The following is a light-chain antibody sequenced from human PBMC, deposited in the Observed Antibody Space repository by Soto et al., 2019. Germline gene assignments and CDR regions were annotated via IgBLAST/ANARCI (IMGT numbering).Light chain of an antibody. CDR2: GAS. CDR1: QSVGRN. CDR3: KQYNHWTPLT. V-gene: IGKV3-15*01. Sequence: EIVMTQSPATLSASPGERATLSCRASQSVGRNLAWYQQKPGQAPRLLIYGASTRATGIPARFSGSGSGTEFTLTISSLQYEDFAIYSCKQYNHWTPLTFGGGTKVEIK. J-gene: IGKJ4*01.